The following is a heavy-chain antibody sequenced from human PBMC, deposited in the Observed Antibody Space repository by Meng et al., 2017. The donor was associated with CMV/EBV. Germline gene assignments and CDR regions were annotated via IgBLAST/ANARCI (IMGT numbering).Heavy chain of an antibody. J-gene: IGHJ4*02. Sequence: VQRLQSWAGVKKPGSSVKVSGKASGGTFSSYAISWVRQAPGQGLEWMRGIIPIFGTANYAQKFQGRVTITADESTSTAYMELSSLRSEDMAVYYCAREGALAYFDYWGQGTLVTVAS. CDR2: IIPIFGTA. D-gene: IGHD5-12*01. CDR3: AREGALAYFDY. V-gene: IGHV1-69*01. CDR1: GGTFSSYA.